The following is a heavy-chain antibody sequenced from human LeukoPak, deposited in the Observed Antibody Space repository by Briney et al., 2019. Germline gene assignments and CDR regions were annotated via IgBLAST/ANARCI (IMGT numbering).Heavy chain of an antibody. CDR3: ARGPYSSAWFIFDP. D-gene: IGHD6-19*01. Sequence: PSETLSLTCTVSGGSISSSSYYWGWIRQPAGKGLEWIGRIHSSGSTNYNPSLKSRVTMSVDTSKNQVSLKLSSVTAADTAVYYCARGPYSSAWFIFDPWGQGTLVTVSS. J-gene: IGHJ5*02. CDR1: GGSISSSSYY. V-gene: IGHV4-61*02. CDR2: IHSSGST.